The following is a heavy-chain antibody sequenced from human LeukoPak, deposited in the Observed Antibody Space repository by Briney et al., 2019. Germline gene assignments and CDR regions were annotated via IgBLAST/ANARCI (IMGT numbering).Heavy chain of an antibody. CDR2: ISNSDGSI. CDR3: ARDAATIGTYWYFDL. D-gene: IGHD1-1*01. J-gene: IGHJ2*01. CDR1: GFTFSNHN. V-gene: IGHV3-48*02. Sequence: PGGSLRLSCAASGFTFSNHNMNWARQAPGKGLEWVSYISNSDGSIYYADSVKGRFTISRDNAKLSLFLQMNTLRDEDTAVYYCARDAATIGTYWYFDLWGRGTLVTVSS.